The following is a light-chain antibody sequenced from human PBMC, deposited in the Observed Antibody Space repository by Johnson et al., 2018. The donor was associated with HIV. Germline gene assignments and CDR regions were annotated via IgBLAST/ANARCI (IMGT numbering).Light chain of an antibody. CDR2: DND. J-gene: IGLJ1*01. CDR3: GTWDSSLSADV. CDR1: SSNIGNNY. V-gene: IGLV1-51*01. Sequence: QSVLTQPSSVSAAPGQKVTISCSGSSSNIGNNYVSWYQQLPGTAPKLLIYDNDKRPSGIPDRFSGSKSGTSATLGITGLQTGDEADYYCGTWDSSLSADVFGPGTKVTVL.